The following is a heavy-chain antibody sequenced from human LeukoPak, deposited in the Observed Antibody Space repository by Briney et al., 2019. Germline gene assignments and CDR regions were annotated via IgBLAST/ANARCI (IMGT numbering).Heavy chain of an antibody. CDR1: GGSFSGYY. CDR3: ARVSPLRFPRTYYFDY. Sequence: SETLSLTCAVYGGSFSGYYWSWIRQPPGKGLEWIGEINHSGSTNYNPSLKSRVTISVDTSKNQFSLKLSSVTAADTAVYHCARVSPLRFPRTYYFDYWGQGTLVTVSS. J-gene: IGHJ4*02. CDR2: INHSGST. V-gene: IGHV4-34*01. D-gene: IGHD3-3*01.